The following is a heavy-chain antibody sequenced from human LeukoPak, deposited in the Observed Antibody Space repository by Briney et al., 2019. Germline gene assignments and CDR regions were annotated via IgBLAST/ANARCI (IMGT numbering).Heavy chain of an antibody. Sequence: GGSLRLSCAASGFTFSYSGMHWVRQAPGKGLEWVAGIWSDGSNKYYADSVKGRFTVSRDNSKNTLYLQMNGLRAEDTAVYYCARDFDYGSHYFDYWGQGTLVTVSS. J-gene: IGHJ4*02. CDR3: ARDFDYGSHYFDY. CDR2: IWSDGSNK. CDR1: GFTFSYSG. D-gene: IGHD3-10*01. V-gene: IGHV3-33*01.